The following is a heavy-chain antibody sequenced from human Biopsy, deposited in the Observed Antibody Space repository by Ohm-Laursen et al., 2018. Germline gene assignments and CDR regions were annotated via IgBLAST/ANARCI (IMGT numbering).Heavy chain of an antibody. CDR3: GNEVHGRDY. D-gene: IGHD2-15*01. CDR1: GFTFDTYE. Sequence: LRLSCAASGFTFDTYEMNWVRQPPGKGLEWIGQINQSGRTNYNPSLKSRVNISADKSNNQFSLKLTSVTSADTAVYFCGNEVHGRDYWGLGALVTVSS. CDR2: INQSGRT. J-gene: IGHJ4*02. V-gene: IGHV4-34*08.